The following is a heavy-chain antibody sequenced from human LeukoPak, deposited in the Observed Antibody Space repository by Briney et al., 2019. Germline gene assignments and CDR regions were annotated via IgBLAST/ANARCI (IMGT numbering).Heavy chain of an antibody. CDR2: INPIFGTA. Sequence: SVRVSCTASGGTFSSYAISWVRQAPGRGLEWVGGINPIFGTANYAQKFQGRVTITADESTSTAYMELSSLRSEDTAVYYCATGVVPAALFDYWGQGTLVTVSS. D-gene: IGHD2-2*01. CDR3: ATGVVPAALFDY. CDR1: GGTFSSYA. V-gene: IGHV1-69*13. J-gene: IGHJ4*02.